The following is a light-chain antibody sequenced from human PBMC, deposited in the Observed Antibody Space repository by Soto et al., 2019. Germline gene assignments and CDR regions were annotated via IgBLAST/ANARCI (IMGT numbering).Light chain of an antibody. CDR1: QNIARY. V-gene: IGKV1-5*01. J-gene: IGKJ1*01. Sequence: IQMTQSPSTLSASVGDRVTITCRASQNIARYMAWYQQKPGRAPSLIIFDASTLERGVPSRFSGSWSGTEFTLIISSLQPDDFATYDCQQFKDYLWTFGQGTKV. CDR3: QQFKDYLWT. CDR2: DAS.